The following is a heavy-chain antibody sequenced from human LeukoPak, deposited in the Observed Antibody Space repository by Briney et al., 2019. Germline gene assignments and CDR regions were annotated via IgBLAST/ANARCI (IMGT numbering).Heavy chain of an antibody. CDR3: AKVDRYYYGSGSYQTADAFDI. CDR2: ISSSGKTI. V-gene: IGHV3-48*03. J-gene: IGHJ3*02. Sequence: PGGSLRLSCEASGFTFSSYEMNWVRQAPGKGLEWVSYISSSGKTIYYADSTKGRFTVSRDNAKNSLYLQMNSLRAEDTAVYYCAKVDRYYYGSGSYQTADAFDIWGQGTMVTVSS. D-gene: IGHD3-10*01. CDR1: GFTFSSYE.